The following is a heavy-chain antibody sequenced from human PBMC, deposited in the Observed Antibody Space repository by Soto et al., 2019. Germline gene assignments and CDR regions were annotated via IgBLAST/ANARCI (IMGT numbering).Heavy chain of an antibody. CDR2: IIPIFGTA. CDR1: GGTFSSYA. CDR3: ARGGRYYDSSGYSRDY. Sequence: SVKVSCKAFGGTFSSYAISWVRQAPGQGLEWMGGIIPIFGTANYAQKFQGRVTITADKSTSTAYMELSSLRSEDTAVYYCARGGRYYDSSGYSRDYWGQGTLVTVSS. V-gene: IGHV1-69*06. J-gene: IGHJ4*02. D-gene: IGHD3-22*01.